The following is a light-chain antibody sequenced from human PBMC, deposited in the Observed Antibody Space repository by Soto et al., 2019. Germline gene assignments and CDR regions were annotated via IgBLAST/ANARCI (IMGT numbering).Light chain of an antibody. CDR1: KLGDKY. V-gene: IGLV3-1*01. Sequence: SYELTQPPSVSVSPGQTASITCSGDKLGDKYACWYQQKPGQSPVLVIYQDSKLPSGIPERFSGSNSGNTATLTISGTQAMDEADYYCQAWDSSPVVFGGGTKLTV. J-gene: IGLJ2*01. CDR3: QAWDSSPVV. CDR2: QDS.